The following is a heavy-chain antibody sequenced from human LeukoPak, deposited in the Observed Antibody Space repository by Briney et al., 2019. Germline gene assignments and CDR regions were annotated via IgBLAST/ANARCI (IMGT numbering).Heavy chain of an antibody. CDR2: IYHRGNT. V-gene: IGHV4-38-2*02. J-gene: IGHJ4*02. Sequence: SETLSLTCAVSNYSISNGYYWGWLRQPPGKGLEWIGSIYHRGNTYYNPSLKSRVTISVDTSKNQFSLKLRSVTAADTAVYYCAREVVTASTPDYWGQGTLVTVSS. CDR3: AREVVTASTPDY. CDR1: NYSISNGYY. D-gene: IGHD2-21*02.